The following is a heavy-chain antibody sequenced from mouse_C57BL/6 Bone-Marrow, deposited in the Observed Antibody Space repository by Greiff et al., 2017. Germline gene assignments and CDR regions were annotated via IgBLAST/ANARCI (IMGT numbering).Heavy chain of an antibody. CDR1: GYTFTDYY. V-gene: IGHV1-76*01. D-gene: IGHD2-3*01. CDR3: ASDDGYYDY. J-gene: IGHJ2*01. Sequence: VQLQQSGAELVRPGASVKLSCKASGYTFTDYYINWVKQRPGQGLEWIARIYPGSGNTYYNEKFKGKATLTAEKSSSTAYMQLSSLTSEDSAVYFCASDDGYYDYWGQGTTLTVSS. CDR2: IYPGSGNT.